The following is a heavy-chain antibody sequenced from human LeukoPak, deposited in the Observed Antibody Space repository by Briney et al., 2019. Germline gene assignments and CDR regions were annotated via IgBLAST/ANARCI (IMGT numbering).Heavy chain of an antibody. V-gene: IGHV4-30-2*03. Sequence: PSRTLSLTCAVSGGSISSGGYSWSWIRQPPGKGLEWIGYIYHSGSTYYNPPLKSRVTISVDTSKNQFSLKLSSVTAADTAVYYCARRGYSYGPLFDYWGQGTLVTVSS. CDR1: GGSISSGGYS. CDR3: ARRGYSYGPLFDY. D-gene: IGHD5-18*01. J-gene: IGHJ4*02. CDR2: IYHSGST.